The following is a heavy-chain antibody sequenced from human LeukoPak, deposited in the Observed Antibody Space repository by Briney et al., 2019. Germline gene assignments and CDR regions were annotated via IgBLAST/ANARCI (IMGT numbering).Heavy chain of an antibody. J-gene: IGHJ4*02. CDR3: ARGATPLGGVLLWFGELSR. Sequence: ASVKVSCKASGYTFTSYAMHWVRQAPGQRLEWMGWINAGNGNTKYSQKFQGRVTITRDTSASTAYMELSSLRSEDTAVYYCARGATPLGGVLLWFGELSRWGQGTLVTVSS. D-gene: IGHD3-10*01. CDR2: INAGNGNT. CDR1: GYTFTSYA. V-gene: IGHV1-3*01.